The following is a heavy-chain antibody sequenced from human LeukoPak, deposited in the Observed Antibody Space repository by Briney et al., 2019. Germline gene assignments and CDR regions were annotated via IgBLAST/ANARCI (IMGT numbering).Heavy chain of an antibody. CDR3: ARDMVRGVIQGAYYYGMDV. Sequence: GASVEVSCKASGYTFTSYGISWVRQAPGQGLEWMGWISAYNGNTNYAQKPQGRVTMTTDTSTSTAYMELRSLRSDDTAVYYCARDMVRGVIQGAYYYGMDVWGKGTTVTVSS. J-gene: IGHJ6*04. CDR2: ISAYNGNT. CDR1: GYTFTSYG. V-gene: IGHV1-18*04. D-gene: IGHD3-10*01.